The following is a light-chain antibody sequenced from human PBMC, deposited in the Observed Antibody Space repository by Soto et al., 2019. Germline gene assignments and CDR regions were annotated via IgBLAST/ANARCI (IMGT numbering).Light chain of an antibody. CDR1: SSDVGGYNY. CDR3: SSYTSSSARVV. CDR2: EVS. J-gene: IGLJ2*01. V-gene: IGLV2-14*01. Sequence: QSALTQPASVSGSPGQSITISCTGTSSDVGGYNYVSWYQQHPGKAPKLMIYEVSNRPSGVSNRFSGSHSGNTASLTISGLDAEDAADYYWSSYTSSSARVVFGGGTKLTVL.